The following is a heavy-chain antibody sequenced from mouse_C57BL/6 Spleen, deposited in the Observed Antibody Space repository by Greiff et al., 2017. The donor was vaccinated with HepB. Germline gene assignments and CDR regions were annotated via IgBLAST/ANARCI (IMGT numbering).Heavy chain of an antibody. CDR1: GFNIKDDY. D-gene: IGHD1-1*01. V-gene: IGHV14-4*01. CDR3: TTDYGSSLLAY. J-gene: IGHJ3*01. Sequence: EVQLQQSGAELVRPGASVKLSCTASGFNIKDDYMHWVKQRPEQGLEWIGWIDPENGDTEYASKFPGKATLTADPSSNPAYLQHSSLTSEDTAVKYGTTDYGSSLLAYWGQGTRGTVPA. CDR2: IDPENGDT.